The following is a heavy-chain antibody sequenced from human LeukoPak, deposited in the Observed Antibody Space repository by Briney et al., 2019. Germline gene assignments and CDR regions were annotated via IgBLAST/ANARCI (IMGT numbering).Heavy chain of an antibody. Sequence: SETLSLTCTVSGGSISSGDYYWSWIRQPPGKGLEWIGYIYYSGSTYYNPSLKSRVTISVDTSKNQFSLELSSVTAADTAVYYCASHKGDIVVVPAATRGGAFDIWGQGTMVTVSS. V-gene: IGHV4-30-4*01. CDR3: ASHKGDIVVVPAATRGGAFDI. CDR2: IYYSGST. J-gene: IGHJ3*02. CDR1: GGSISSGDYY. D-gene: IGHD2-2*01.